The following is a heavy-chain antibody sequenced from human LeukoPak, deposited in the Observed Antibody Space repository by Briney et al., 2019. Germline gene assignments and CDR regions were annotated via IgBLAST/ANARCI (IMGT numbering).Heavy chain of an antibody. CDR2: ISFDAGNK. D-gene: IGHD3-3*01. Sequence: PGGSLGLSCVASGFTFTNYTMHWVRQAPGKGLEWVALISFDAGNKIYADSVRGRFTISRDNSKNILYLQMNRLRIDDTAVYYCAREGESTWNNWFDPWGQGTRVTVSS. V-gene: IGHV3-30-3*01. CDR1: GFTFTNYT. J-gene: IGHJ5*02. CDR3: AREGESTWNNWFDP.